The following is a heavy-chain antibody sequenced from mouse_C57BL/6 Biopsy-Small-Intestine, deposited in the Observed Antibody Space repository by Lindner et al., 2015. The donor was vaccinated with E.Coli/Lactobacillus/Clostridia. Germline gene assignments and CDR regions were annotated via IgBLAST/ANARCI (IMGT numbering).Heavy chain of an antibody. V-gene: IGHV1-7*01. Sequence: VQLQESGAELAKPGASVKLSCKASGYTFTYYWIHWVKQRPGQGLEWIGYINPSSDYTNYNQKFKDKATLTADNSSSTAYMQLSSLTYEDSAVYYCAREGYFYPAWFAYWGQGTLVTVSA. J-gene: IGHJ3*01. CDR3: AREGYFYPAWFAY. CDR2: INPSSDYT. D-gene: IGHD2-3*01. CDR1: GYTFTYYW.